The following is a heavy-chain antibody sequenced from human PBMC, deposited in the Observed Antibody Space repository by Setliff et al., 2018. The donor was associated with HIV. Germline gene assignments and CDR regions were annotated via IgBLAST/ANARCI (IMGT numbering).Heavy chain of an antibody. V-gene: IGHV4-34*01. CDR2: INYSGTT. CDR1: GGSFSGNY. J-gene: IGHJ4*02. Sequence: PSETLSLTCAIYGGSFSGNYWSWIRQPPGKGLEWIGEINYSGTTNHNPFLKSRVTISVDTSKKQFSLKLNSVTAADSAVYYCARVPSTYFYDTSGYFDYWGPGTLVTVSS. CDR3: ARVPSTYFYDTSGYFDY. D-gene: IGHD3-22*01.